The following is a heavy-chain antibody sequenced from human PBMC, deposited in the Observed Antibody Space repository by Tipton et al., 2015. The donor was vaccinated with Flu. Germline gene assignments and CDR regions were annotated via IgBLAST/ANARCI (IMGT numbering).Heavy chain of an antibody. D-gene: IGHD3-22*01. CDR1: GYSISSGYY. J-gene: IGHJ4*02. Sequence: LSCAVSGYSISSGYYWGWIRQPPGKGLEWIGSIYHSGSTYYNPSLKSRVTISVDTSKNQFSLKLSSVTAADTALYYCAGQRLILDDSSGYYDYWGQGTLVTVSS. V-gene: IGHV4-38-2*01. CDR3: AGQRLILDDSSGYYDY. CDR2: IYHSGST.